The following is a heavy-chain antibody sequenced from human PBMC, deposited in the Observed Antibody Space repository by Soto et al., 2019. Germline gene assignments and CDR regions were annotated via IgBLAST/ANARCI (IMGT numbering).Heavy chain of an antibody. J-gene: IGHJ4*02. D-gene: IGHD3-22*01. CDR3: ARDVVHYYDSSGSFDY. CDR1: GGTFSSYA. Sequence: SVKVSCKASGGTFSSYAISWVRQAPGQGLEWMGGIIPIFGTANYTQKFQGRVTITADESTSTAYMELSSLRSEDTAVYYCARDVVHYYDSSGSFDYWGQGTLVTVSS. CDR2: IIPIFGTA. V-gene: IGHV1-69*13.